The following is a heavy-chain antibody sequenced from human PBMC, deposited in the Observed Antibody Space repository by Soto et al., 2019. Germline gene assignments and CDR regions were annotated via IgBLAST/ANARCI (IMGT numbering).Heavy chain of an antibody. J-gene: IGHJ4*02. D-gene: IGHD3-10*01. Sequence: SETLSLTCAVYGGSFSGYYWTWIRQPPGTGLEWIGYIYYSGSTNYNPSLKSRVTISVDKSKNQFSLKLNSVTAADAAVYYCAKVRESRGPQPFDYWGQGTLVTVSS. CDR2: IYYSGST. CDR3: AKVRESRGPQPFDY. V-gene: IGHV4-34*01. CDR1: GGSFSGYY.